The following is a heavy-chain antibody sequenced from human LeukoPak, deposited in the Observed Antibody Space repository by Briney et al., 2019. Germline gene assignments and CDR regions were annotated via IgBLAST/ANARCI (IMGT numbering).Heavy chain of an antibody. J-gene: IGHJ4*02. V-gene: IGHV4-34*01. CDR1: GGSFSGYY. CDR3: ARGGYCSSTSCYFFDY. D-gene: IGHD2-2*01. Sequence: KTSETLSLTCAVYGGSFSGYYWSWIRQPPEKGLGWIGEINRSGSTNYNPSLKSRVTISVDTSKNQFSLKLSSVTAADTAVYYCARGGYCSSTSCYFFDYWGQGILVTVSS. CDR2: INRSGST.